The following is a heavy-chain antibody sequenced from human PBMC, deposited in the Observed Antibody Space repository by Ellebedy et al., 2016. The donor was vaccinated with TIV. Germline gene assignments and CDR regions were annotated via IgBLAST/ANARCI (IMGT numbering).Heavy chain of an antibody. Sequence: ASVKVSXXASGYTFTGYYMHWVRQAPGQGLEWMGWINPNSGGTNYAQKFQGWVTMTRDTSISTAYMELSRLRSDDTAVYYCYAWYYDFWSGTDDHYYYYGMDVWGQGTTVTVSS. D-gene: IGHD3-3*01. V-gene: IGHV1-2*04. CDR2: INPNSGGT. CDR1: GYTFTGYY. J-gene: IGHJ6*02. CDR3: YAWYYDFWSGTDDHYYYYGMDV.